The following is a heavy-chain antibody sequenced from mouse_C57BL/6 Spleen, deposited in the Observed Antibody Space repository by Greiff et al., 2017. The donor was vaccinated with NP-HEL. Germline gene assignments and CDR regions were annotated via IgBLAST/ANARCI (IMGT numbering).Heavy chain of an antibody. CDR3: GRWSSWYFDV. Sequence: VQLQQSGPELVKPGASVKISCKASGYTFTDYYMNWVKQSPGKSLEWIGDINPNNGGTSYNQKFKGKTTLTVDKSSSTAYMELRSLTSEDSADYYCGRWSSWYFDVWGTGTTVTVSS. D-gene: IGHD1-1*01. J-gene: IGHJ1*03. V-gene: IGHV1-26*01. CDR1: GYTFTDYY. CDR2: INPNNGGT.